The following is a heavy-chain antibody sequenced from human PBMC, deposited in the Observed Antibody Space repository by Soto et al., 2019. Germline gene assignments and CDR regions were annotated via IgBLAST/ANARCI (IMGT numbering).Heavy chain of an antibody. CDR1: GFNFIDYY. V-gene: IGHV3-11*01. D-gene: IGHD4-17*01. CDR2: IYGTASGI. Sequence: GGSLRLSCAASGFNFIDYYMIWISQAPGKGLEWVSGIYGTASGIYYADSVKGRFTISRDNSRNTVYLQMNNLRAEDTAVYYCAKDRHPDGVWDIDWWGQGARVTVSS. CDR3: AKDRHPDGVWDIDW. J-gene: IGHJ4*02.